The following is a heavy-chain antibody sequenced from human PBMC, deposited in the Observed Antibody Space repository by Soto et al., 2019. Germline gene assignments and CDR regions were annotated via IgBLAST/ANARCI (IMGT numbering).Heavy chain of an antibody. D-gene: IGHD6-19*01. Sequence: GGSLRLSCAASGFTFSSYSMNWVRQAPGKGLEWVSYISSSSSTIYYADSVKGRFTISRDNSKNTLYLQMNSLRAEDTAVYYCARDRGIAVAGNNWFDPWGQGTLVTVSS. CDR1: GFTFSSYS. V-gene: IGHV3-48*01. J-gene: IGHJ5*02. CDR3: ARDRGIAVAGNNWFDP. CDR2: ISSSSSTI.